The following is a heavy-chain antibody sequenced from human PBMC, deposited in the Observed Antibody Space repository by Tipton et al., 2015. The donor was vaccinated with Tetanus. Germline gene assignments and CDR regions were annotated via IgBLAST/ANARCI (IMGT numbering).Heavy chain of an antibody. D-gene: IGHD2-2*01. Sequence: TLSLTCTVSGGSISTYDWNWIRQPAGKGLEWIGRIYRSGSTYWNPSLESRVTMSVDTSKNQFSLKLSSVTAADTAVYYCARTSIPAADYCFDYWGQGTLVTVSS. J-gene: IGHJ4*02. CDR1: GGSISTYD. CDR2: IYRSGST. CDR3: ARTSIPAADYCFDY. V-gene: IGHV4-4*07.